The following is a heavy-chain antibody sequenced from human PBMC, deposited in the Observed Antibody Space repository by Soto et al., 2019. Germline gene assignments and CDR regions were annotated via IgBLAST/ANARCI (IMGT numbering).Heavy chain of an antibody. CDR1: GDSVSSNSAA. V-gene: IGHV6-1*01. D-gene: IGHD1-20*01. Sequence: QTLSLTCAISGDSVSSNSAAWNWIRQSPSRGLEWLGRTYYRSKWYNDYAVSVKSRMTIYPDTSKNQFSLQLNSVTPDDTAVYYCARGDHNGEYYYYYYGMDVWGQGTTVTVS. CDR3: ARGDHNGEYYYYYYGMDV. CDR2: TYYRSKWYN. J-gene: IGHJ6*02.